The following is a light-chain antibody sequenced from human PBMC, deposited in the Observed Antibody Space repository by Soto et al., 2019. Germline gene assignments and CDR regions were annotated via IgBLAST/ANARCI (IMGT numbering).Light chain of an antibody. J-gene: IGKJ4*01. CDR2: DAF. CDR3: QQYNNWPLT. CDR1: QSVSID. Sequence: ETVRTQSPATLSVSPGERATLSCRASQSVSIDLAWYQQRPGQAPRVLIYDAFTRPTGIPARFSGSASGTEFTLTISSLQSEDFAVYYCQQYNNWPLTFGGGTKVEIK. V-gene: IGKV3-15*01.